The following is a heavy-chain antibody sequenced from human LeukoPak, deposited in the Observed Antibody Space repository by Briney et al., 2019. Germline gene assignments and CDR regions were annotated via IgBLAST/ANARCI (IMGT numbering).Heavy chain of an antibody. CDR3: ASSIVVVPAAILSPFGY. D-gene: IGHD2-2*01. CDR2: ILYDGSNK. CDR1: GFTFSIYG. J-gene: IGHJ4*02. Sequence: GGSLRLSCAASGFTFSIYGMHWVRQAPGKGLEWVAFILYDGSNKYYADSVKGRFTISRDNSKNTLYLQMNSLRAEDTAVYYCASSIVVVPAAILSPFGYWGQGTLVTVSS. V-gene: IGHV3-30*02.